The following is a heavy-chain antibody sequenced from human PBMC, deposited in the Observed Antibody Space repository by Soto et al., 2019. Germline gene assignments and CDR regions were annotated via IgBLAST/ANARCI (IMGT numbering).Heavy chain of an antibody. D-gene: IGHD2-15*01. Sequence: QVQLVESGGGVVQAGTSLRLSCSVSGFSLDTYGMHWVRQAPGKGLEWVAVLWFDGITAYYADIVKGRFIISRDTSRNTLYLQMNSLRAEDTSLYYCARVGDCSNGSCYSGPGDYWGPGTMVTVSS. CDR3: ARVGDCSNGSCYSGPGDY. J-gene: IGHJ4*02. CDR1: GFSLDTYG. CDR2: LWFDGITA. V-gene: IGHV3-33*01.